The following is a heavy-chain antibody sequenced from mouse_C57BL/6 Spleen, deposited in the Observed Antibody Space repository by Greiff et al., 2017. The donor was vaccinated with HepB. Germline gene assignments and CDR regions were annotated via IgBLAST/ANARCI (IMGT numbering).Heavy chain of an antibody. CDR1: GYTFTSYW. J-gene: IGHJ2*01. V-gene: IGHV1-64*01. CDR3: ARSNWDYFDY. CDR2: IHPNSGST. Sequence: VQLQQSGAELVKPGASVKLSCKASGYTFTSYWMHWVKQRPGQGLEWIGMIHPNSGSTNYNEKFKNKATLTVDKSSRTAYMQLSSLTSEDSAVYYCARSNWDYFDYWGQGTTLTVSS. D-gene: IGHD4-1*01.